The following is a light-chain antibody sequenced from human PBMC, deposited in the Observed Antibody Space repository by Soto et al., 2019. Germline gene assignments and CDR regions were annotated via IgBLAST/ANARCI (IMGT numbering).Light chain of an antibody. CDR1: QSVSNDF. Sequence: IGLTQSPGILSLSPGERATLSSRASQSVSNDFLAWYHQKPGQAPRLLIYGASTRATHVPDRFSGSGSGADFTLTISRLEPEDFAVYYCQQYGSSPPRTFGQGTKVE. CDR3: QQYGSSPPRT. CDR2: GAS. J-gene: IGKJ1*01. V-gene: IGKV3-20*01.